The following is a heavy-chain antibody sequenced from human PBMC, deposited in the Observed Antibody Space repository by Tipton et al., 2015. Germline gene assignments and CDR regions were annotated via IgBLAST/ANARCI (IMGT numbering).Heavy chain of an antibody. D-gene: IGHD3-3*01. CDR1: GASISDYY. CDR3: ACQDYDLLSRDYPAIDY. V-gene: IGHV4-59*08. Sequence: TLSLTCTVSGASISDYYWSWIRQSPGKGPEYIGFIYSTGTTNSNPSLRSRVTISVDTARNQFSLKLTSVTAADTAVYYCACQDYDLLSRDYPAIDYWGQGTLVTVSS. CDR2: IYSTGTT. J-gene: IGHJ4*02.